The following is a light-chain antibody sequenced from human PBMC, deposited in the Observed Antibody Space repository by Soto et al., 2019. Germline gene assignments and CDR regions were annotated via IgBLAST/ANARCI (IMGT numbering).Light chain of an antibody. CDR2: GAF. V-gene: IGKV3-15*01. CDR1: QSVSSN. CDR3: QQYNDWPLT. J-gene: IGKJ1*01. Sequence: EILMTQSPVTLSVSPGERATLSCRASQSVSSNLAWYQQKPGQAPSLLIYGAFTRATGIPARFSGTGSGTEFTLTISSLQSEDFALYYCQQYNDWPLTFGQGTKLDIK.